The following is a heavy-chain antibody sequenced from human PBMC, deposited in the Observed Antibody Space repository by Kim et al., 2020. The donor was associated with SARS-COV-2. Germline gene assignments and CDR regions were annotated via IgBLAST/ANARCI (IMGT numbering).Heavy chain of an antibody. D-gene: IGHD1-7*01. CDR1: GFTFTSSA. Sequence: SVKVSCKASGFTFTSSAVQWVRQARGQRLEWIGWIVVGSGNTNYAQKFQERVTITRDMSTSTAYMELSSLRSEDTAVYYCAAIPNWNYDIDYWGQGTLVTVSS. CDR3: AAIPNWNYDIDY. CDR2: IVVGSGNT. J-gene: IGHJ4*02. V-gene: IGHV1-58*01.